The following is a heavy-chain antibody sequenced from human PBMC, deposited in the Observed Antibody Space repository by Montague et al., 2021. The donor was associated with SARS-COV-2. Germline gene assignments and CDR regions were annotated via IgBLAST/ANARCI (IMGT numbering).Heavy chain of an antibody. V-gene: IGHV3-23*01. CDR1: EFSFSTHA. J-gene: IGHJ4*02. Sequence: SLRLSFSVSEFSFSTHAMSWVRQAPGKGLEWVSGITISGDKTYYADSVKGRFTISRDNSKNTVFLQMNSLRADDTATYYCANEEVPNDYWGRGTLVTVSS. CDR2: ITISGDKT. CDR3: ANEEVPNDY.